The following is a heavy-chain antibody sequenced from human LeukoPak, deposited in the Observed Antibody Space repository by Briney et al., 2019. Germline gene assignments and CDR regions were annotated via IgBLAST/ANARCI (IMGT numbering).Heavy chain of an antibody. J-gene: IGHJ4*02. V-gene: IGHV3-23*01. CDR3: ARAPASDEVWFDY. CDR2: ISGSGGST. Sequence: GGSLRLSCAASGFTFSSYAMSWVRQAPGKGLEWVSAISGSGGSTYYADSVKGRFTISRDNSKNTLYLQMDSLRAEDTAVYYCARAPASDEVWFDYWGQGTLVTVSS. CDR1: GFTFSSYA. D-gene: IGHD3-16*01.